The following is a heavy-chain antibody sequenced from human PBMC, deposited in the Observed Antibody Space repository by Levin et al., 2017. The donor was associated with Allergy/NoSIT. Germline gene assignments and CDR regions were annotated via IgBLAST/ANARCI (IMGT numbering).Heavy chain of an antibody. CDR3: ARHANLDYDYVWGSYRPAFYFDY. CDR1: GGSISSSSYY. Sequence: SETLSLTCTVSGGSISSSSYYWGWIRQPPGKGLEWIGSIYYSGSTYYNPSLKSRVTISVDTSKNQFSLKLSSVTAADTAVYYCARHANLDYDYVWGSYRPAFYFDYWGQGTLVTVSS. D-gene: IGHD3-16*02. V-gene: IGHV4-39*01. J-gene: IGHJ4*02. CDR2: IYYSGST.